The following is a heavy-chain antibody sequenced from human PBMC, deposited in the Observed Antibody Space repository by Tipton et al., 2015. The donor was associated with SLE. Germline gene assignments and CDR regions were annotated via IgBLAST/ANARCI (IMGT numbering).Heavy chain of an antibody. J-gene: IGHJ6*02. CDR2: IYYSGTT. Sequence: TLSLTCTVSGGSISGSSYYWGWIRQPPGKGLEWIGSIYYSGTTSYNASLESRVTISVDTSKNQFSLRLSSVTAADTAVYYCARCSFWSGYYYGMDVWGQGTTVTVSS. V-gene: IGHV4-39*01. D-gene: IGHD3-3*01. CDR1: GGSISGSSYY. CDR3: ARCSFWSGYYYGMDV.